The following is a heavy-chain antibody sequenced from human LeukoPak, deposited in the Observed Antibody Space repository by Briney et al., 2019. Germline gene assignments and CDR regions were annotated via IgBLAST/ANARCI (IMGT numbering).Heavy chain of an antibody. CDR2: MSPSSGDT. CDR1: GYSFTTYE. J-gene: IGHJ4*02. CDR3: ARGNNFRNRLPGDY. V-gene: IGHV1-8*03. Sequence: GASVKVSCKASGYSFTTYEIYWVRQATGQGLEWVGRMSPSSGDTVYSQNFQGRAIITIDISRSTAYLELSSLRSEDTAVFYCARGNNFRNRLPGDYWGQGTLVTVSS. D-gene: IGHD2-15*01.